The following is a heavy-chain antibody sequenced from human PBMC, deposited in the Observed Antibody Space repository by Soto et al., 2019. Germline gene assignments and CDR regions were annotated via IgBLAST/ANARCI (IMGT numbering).Heavy chain of an antibody. CDR2: ISSSSSYI. CDR3: ARDYKGDTFYY. J-gene: IGHJ4*02. CDR1: GFTFSSHW. D-gene: IGHD5-18*01. Sequence: GGSLRLSCVGSGFTFSSHWMTWVRQAPGKGLEWVSSISSSSSYIYYADSVKGRFTISRDNAKNSLCLQMNSLRAEDTAVYYCARDYKGDTFYYWGQGTLVTVSS. V-gene: IGHV3-21*01.